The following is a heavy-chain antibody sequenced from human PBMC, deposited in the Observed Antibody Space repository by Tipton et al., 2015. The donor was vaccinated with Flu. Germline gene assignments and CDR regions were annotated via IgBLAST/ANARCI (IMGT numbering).Heavy chain of an antibody. CDR1: GGSLGSYY. CDR3: ARDSAAHYGMDV. Sequence: TLSLTCTVSGGSLGSYYWSWIRQPPGKGLEWIGYIYYSGSTNYNPSLKSRVTISVDTSKNQFSLKLSSVTAADTAVYYCARDSAAHYGMDVWGQGTTVTVSS. V-gene: IGHV4-59*08. J-gene: IGHJ6*02. CDR2: IYYSGST. D-gene: IGHD6-13*01.